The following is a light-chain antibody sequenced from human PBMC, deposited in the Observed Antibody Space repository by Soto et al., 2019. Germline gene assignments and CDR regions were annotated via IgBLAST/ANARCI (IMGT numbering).Light chain of an antibody. V-gene: IGKV3-11*01. J-gene: IGKJ1*01. CDR1: QSVRSY. CDR2: AAS. CDR3: QQSSNLVT. Sequence: VLTQSPVTLSLSPGERATLSCRASQSVRSYLAWYQPKPGQAPRLLIYAASNRATGVPARFSGSVSGTDFTLTISSLEPEDFAVYYCQQSSNLVTFGQGTKVEI.